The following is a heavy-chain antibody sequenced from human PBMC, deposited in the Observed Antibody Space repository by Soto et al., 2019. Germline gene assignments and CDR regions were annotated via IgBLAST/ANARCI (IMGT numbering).Heavy chain of an antibody. CDR1: GGSVNNISDY. D-gene: IGHD2-15*01. CDR2: IYYSGNA. V-gene: IGHV4-61*01. J-gene: IGHJ4*01. Sequence: PSETLSLTCTVSGGSVNNISDYWSWVRQPPGKGLEWIGYIYYSGNAKYNPSLKSRVTISVDTSKNQFSLSLDSVTAADTAVYFCARAHAPTLPFDYWGQGTLVTVSS. CDR3: ARAHAPTLPFDY.